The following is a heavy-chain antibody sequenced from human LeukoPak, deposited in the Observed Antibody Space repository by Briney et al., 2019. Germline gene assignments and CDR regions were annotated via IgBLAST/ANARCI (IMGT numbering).Heavy chain of an antibody. CDR2: IKLDGSEK. D-gene: IGHD3-10*01. CDR1: GFTFGKYW. CDR3: ARVFGNRNDFDY. V-gene: IGHV3-7*03. J-gene: IGHJ4*02. Sequence: GGSLRLSCVASGFTFGKYWMSWVRQAPGKGLEWVANIKLDGSEKNYVDSVKGRFTISRDNAKNSLYLQMGSLRAEDTAVYYCARVFGNRNDFDYWGQGTLVTVAS.